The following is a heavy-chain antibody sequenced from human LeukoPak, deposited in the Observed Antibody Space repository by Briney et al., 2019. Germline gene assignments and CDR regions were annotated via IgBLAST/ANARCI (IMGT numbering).Heavy chain of an antibody. CDR3: ARGSKTRWARVYYYYMNV. Sequence: ASVEVSCKASGYTFTSYDINWLRQATGQGLEWMGWMNPNSGNTGYAQKFQGRVTMTRNTSISTAYMELSSLRSEDTAVYYCARGSKTRWARVYYYYMNVWGKGTTVTVSS. V-gene: IGHV1-8*01. J-gene: IGHJ6*03. D-gene: IGHD1-26*01. CDR2: MNPNSGNT. CDR1: GYTFTSYD.